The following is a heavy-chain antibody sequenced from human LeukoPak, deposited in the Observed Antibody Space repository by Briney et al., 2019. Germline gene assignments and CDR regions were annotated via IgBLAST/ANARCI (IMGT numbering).Heavy chain of an antibody. V-gene: IGHV3-23*01. CDR3: AKDWERSMIVVVGDYFDY. J-gene: IGHJ4*02. CDR1: GFTFSSYG. Sequence: GGSLRLSCAASGFTFSSYGMSWVRQAPGKGLEWVSAISGSGGSTYYADSVKGRFTISRDNSKNTLYLQMNSLRAEDTAVYYCAKDWERSMIVVVGDYFDYWGQGTLVTVSS. CDR2: ISGSGGST. D-gene: IGHD3-22*01.